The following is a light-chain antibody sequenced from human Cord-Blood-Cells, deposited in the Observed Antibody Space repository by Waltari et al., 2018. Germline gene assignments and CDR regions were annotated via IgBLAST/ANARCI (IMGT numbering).Light chain of an antibody. CDR2: GAS. J-gene: IGKJ4*01. CDR3: QQYGSSLLT. CDR1: QSVSSSY. Sequence: EIVLSQSPGTLSLSPGARATLSRRASQSVSSSYLAWYQQKPGQAPRLLIYGASSRATGIPDRFSGSGSGTDFTLTISRLEPEDFAVYYCQQYGSSLLTFGGGTKVEIK. V-gene: IGKV3-20*01.